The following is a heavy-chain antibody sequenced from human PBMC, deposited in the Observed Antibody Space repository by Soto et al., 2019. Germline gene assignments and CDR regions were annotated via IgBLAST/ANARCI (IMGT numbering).Heavy chain of an antibody. Sequence: AGGSLRLSCAASGFTFSSYSMNWVRQAPWKGLEWVSSISSSSIYIYYADSVKGRFTISRDNAKNSLYLQMNSLRAEDTAVYYCARAGDYSSSSFDYCSQRTLVAVYS. J-gene: IGHJ4*02. CDR2: ISSSSIYI. CDR3: ARAGDYSSSSFDY. CDR1: GFTFSSYS. D-gene: IGHD6-6*01. V-gene: IGHV3-21*01.